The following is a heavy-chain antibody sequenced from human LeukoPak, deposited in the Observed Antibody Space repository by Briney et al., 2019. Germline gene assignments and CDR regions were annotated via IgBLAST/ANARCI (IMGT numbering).Heavy chain of an antibody. Sequence: GGSLRLSCAASGFTFSSYGMHWVRQAPGKGLEWVAVIWYDGSNKYYADSVKGRFTISRDNSKNTLYLQMNSLRAEDTAVYYCAKFKVRYFDLAPIDYWVQGTLITVSS. D-gene: IGHD3-9*01. CDR3: AKFKVRYFDLAPIDY. J-gene: IGHJ4*02. V-gene: IGHV3-33*03. CDR1: GFTFSSYG. CDR2: IWYDGSNK.